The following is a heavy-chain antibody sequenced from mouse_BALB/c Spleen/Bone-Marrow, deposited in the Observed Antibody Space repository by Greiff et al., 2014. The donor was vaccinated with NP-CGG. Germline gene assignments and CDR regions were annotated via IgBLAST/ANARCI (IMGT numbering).Heavy chain of an antibody. V-gene: IGHV1S132*01. D-gene: IGHD2-4*01. CDR2: MFPRTGAT. CDR1: GYTFTSYW. J-gene: IGHJ4*01. Sequence: QVHVKHSGAELLKPGASVKLSCKTSGYTFTSYWIQWVKQRPGQGLGWIGEMFPRTGATYYNERFRGRATLTIDTSSSTAYMQLSSLTSEDSAVYFCARRDYDYDDYSMDYWGQGTSVTVSS. CDR3: ARRDYDYDDYSMDY.